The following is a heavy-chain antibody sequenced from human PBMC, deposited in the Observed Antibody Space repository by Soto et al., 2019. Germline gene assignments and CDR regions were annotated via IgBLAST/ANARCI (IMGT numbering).Heavy chain of an antibody. D-gene: IGHD5-18*01. J-gene: IGHJ6*02. V-gene: IGHV3-33*01. Sequence: ESGGGVVQPGRSLRLSCAASGFTFSSYGMHWVRQAPGKGLEWVAVIWYDGSNKYYADSVKGRFTISRDNSKNTLYLQMNSLRAEDTAVYYCARARSGYSYGYDYYYYYGMDVWGQGTTVTVSS. CDR1: GFTFSSYG. CDR3: ARARSGYSYGYDYYYYYGMDV. CDR2: IWYDGSNK.